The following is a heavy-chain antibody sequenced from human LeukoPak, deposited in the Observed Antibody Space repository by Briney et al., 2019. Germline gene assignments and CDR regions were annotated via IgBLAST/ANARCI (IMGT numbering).Heavy chain of an antibody. CDR1: GFIVSSYY. D-gene: IGHD3-16*02. CDR2: IYSGGNT. V-gene: IGHV3-53*01. J-gene: IGHJ4*02. Sequence: GGSLRLSCAASGFIVSSYYMTWVRQAPGKGLEWVSVIYSGGNTYYADSVKGRFTISRDNSKNTVYLQMNSLRAEDTAVYYCARTSSYRFEYWGQGTLVTVSS. CDR3: ARTSSYRFEY.